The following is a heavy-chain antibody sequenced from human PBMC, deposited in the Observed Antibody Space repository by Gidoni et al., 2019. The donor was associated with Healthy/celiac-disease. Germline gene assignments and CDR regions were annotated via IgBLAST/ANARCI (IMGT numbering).Heavy chain of an antibody. J-gene: IGHJ4*02. CDR2: ISSSSSYI. CDR1: GFTFSSYS. D-gene: IGHD2-2*01. Sequence: EVQLVESGGGLVKPGGSLRLSCAASGFTFSSYSMNWVRQAPGKGLEWVSSISSSSSYIYYADSVKGRFTISRDNAKNSLYLQMNSLRAEDTAVYYCARVRGSTSPFDYWGQGTLVTVSS. V-gene: IGHV3-21*01. CDR3: ARVRGSTSPFDY.